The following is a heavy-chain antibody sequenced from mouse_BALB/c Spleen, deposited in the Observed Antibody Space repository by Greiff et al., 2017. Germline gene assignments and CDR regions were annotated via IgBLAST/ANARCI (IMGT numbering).Heavy chain of an antibody. CDR3: ARLPEVRGSYWYFDV. Sequence: EVQRVESGPGLVKPSQSLSLTCTVTGYSITSDYAWNWIRQFPGNKLEWMGYISYSGSTSYNPSLKSRISITRDTSKNQFFLQLNSVTTEDTATYYCARLPEVRGSYWYFDVWGAGTTVTVSS. D-gene: IGHD2-14*01. CDR2: ISYSGST. J-gene: IGHJ1*01. CDR1: GYSITSDYA. V-gene: IGHV3-2*02.